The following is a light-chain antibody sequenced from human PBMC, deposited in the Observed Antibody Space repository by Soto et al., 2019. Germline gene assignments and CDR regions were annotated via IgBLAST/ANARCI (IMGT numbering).Light chain of an antibody. Sequence: QSVLTQPASVSGSPGQSITISCTGTSSDIGDYTHVSWYQQHPGKAPKLIIYEVSDRPSGVSNRFSGSKSGNTASLTISGLQTEDEADYYCCSYTSSSTPDVFGGGTKLTVL. CDR2: EVS. J-gene: IGLJ2*01. V-gene: IGLV2-14*01. CDR3: CSYTSSSTPDV. CDR1: SSDIGDYTH.